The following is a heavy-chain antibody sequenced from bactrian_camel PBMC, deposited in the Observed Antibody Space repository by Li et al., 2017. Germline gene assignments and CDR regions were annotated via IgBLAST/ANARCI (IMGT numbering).Heavy chain of an antibody. D-gene: IGHD2*01. V-gene: IGHV3-2*01. Sequence: HVQLVESGGGSVQAGGSLRRSCAASGFIFSSAFMSWVRQAPGKGLEWVSSINGNSRNTHYADSVKGRFTISRDNANSTLYLQLTSLKAEDTAMYYCRKRESSGWSKGQGTQVTVSS. J-gene: IGHJ4*01. CDR2: INGNSRNT. CDR1: GFIFSSAF.